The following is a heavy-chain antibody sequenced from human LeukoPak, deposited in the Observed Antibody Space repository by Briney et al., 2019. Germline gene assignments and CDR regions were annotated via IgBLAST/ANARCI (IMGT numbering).Heavy chain of an antibody. Sequence: SETLSLTCAVYGGSFSGYYWSWIRQPPGKGLEWIGEINHSGSTNYNPSLKSRVTISVDTSKNQFSLKLSSVTAADTAVYYCARALPELLDYWGQGTLVTVYS. CDR3: ARALPELLDY. CDR1: GGSFSGYY. CDR2: INHSGST. J-gene: IGHJ4*02. D-gene: IGHD1-7*01. V-gene: IGHV4-34*01.